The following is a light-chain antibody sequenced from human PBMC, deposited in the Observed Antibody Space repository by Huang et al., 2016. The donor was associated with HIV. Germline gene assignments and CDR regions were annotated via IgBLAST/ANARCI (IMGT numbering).Light chain of an antibody. CDR1: QSISSY. CDR3: QQTYITPLT. J-gene: IGKJ2*01. V-gene: IGKV1-39*01. Sequence: DIQMTQSPSSLSASVGDRVTITCRASQSISSYLNWYQQKPGTAPKVLIYAATSLQSGVPSRFSGSGAGTDFTLTINNLQPEDSATYYCQQTYITPLTFSQGTKLEIK. CDR2: AAT.